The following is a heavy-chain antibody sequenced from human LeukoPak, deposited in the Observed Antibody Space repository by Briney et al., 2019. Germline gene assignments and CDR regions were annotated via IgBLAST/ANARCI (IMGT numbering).Heavy chain of an antibody. Sequence: KPSETLSLTCTVSGGSISSSSYYWGWIRQPPGKGLEWIVSIYYSGSTDYNPSLKSRVTISVDTSKNQFSLNLSSVTAADKAVYYCARQLVRVVISDFDHWGQGTLVTVSS. CDR3: ARQLVRVVISDFDH. J-gene: IGHJ4*02. V-gene: IGHV4-39*01. D-gene: IGHD3-10*01. CDR2: IYYSGST. CDR1: GGSISSSSYY.